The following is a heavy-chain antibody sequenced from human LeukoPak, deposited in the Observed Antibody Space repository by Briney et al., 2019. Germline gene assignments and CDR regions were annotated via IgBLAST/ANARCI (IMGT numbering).Heavy chain of an antibody. Sequence: GGSLRLSCAASGFTFSSYSMNWVRQAPGKGLEWVSSISSSSSYIYYADSVKGRFTISRDNAKNSLYLQMNSLRAEDTAVYYCARERIPIITYYYDSSGAFDIWGQGTMVTVSS. CDR3: ARERIPIITYYYDSSGAFDI. V-gene: IGHV3-21*01. CDR2: ISSSSSYI. J-gene: IGHJ3*02. D-gene: IGHD3-22*01. CDR1: GFTFSSYS.